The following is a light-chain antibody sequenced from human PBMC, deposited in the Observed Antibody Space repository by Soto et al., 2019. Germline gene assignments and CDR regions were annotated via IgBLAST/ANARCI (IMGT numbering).Light chain of an antibody. J-gene: IGKJ2*01. Sequence: ESVLTQSPGTLSLSPGERATLSCRASQTVNSSYLTWYQHKPGHAPRLLIYGASIRATGIPDRFSRSRSGADLSLTITIREPEDSAVYYCQQFDDSRPAFTFGQGTKLEI. CDR1: QTVNSSY. V-gene: IGKV3-20*01. CDR3: QQFDDSRPAFT. CDR2: GAS.